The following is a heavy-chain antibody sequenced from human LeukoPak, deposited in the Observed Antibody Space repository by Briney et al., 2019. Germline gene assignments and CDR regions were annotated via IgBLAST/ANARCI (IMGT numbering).Heavy chain of an antibody. Sequence: ASVKVSCKASGYTFTSYGTSWVRQAPGQGLEWMGWISAYNGNTNYAQKLQGRVTMTTDTSTSTAYMELRSLRSDDTAVYYCARDIMVRGALGYYGMDVWGQGTTVTVSS. CDR2: ISAYNGNT. V-gene: IGHV1-18*01. J-gene: IGHJ6*02. CDR1: GYTFTSYG. CDR3: ARDIMVRGALGYYGMDV. D-gene: IGHD3-10*01.